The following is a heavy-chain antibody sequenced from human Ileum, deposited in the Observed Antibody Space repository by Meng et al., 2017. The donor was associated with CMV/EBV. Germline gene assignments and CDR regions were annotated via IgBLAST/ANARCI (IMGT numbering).Heavy chain of an antibody. CDR2: VNTDGSRT. Sequence: FSYYWMTWVRQAPGKGLLLVSRVNTDGSRTDYAESVKGRFTISRDNAENTLYLHLNSLRAEDTALYYCARGDCNGDCSIAYRDAFDIWGQGTVVTVSS. D-gene: IGHD2-21*02. V-gene: IGHV3-74*01. CDR3: ARGDCNGDCSIAYRDAFDI. J-gene: IGHJ3*02. CDR1: FSYYW.